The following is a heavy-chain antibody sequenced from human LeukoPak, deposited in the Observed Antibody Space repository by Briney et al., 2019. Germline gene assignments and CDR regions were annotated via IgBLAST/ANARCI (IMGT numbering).Heavy chain of an antibody. CDR1: GFTFSTYW. J-gene: IGHJ4*02. Sequence: PGGSLRLSGEASGFTFSTYWMSWVGKAPGKGLEWVANIKEDGSEKYYGDSVKGRFTISRDNAKNSLYLHMNSLRAEDTAVYYCARDSSGYQWGQGTLVTVSS. CDR3: ARDSSGYQ. CDR2: IKEDGSEK. V-gene: IGHV3-7*01. D-gene: IGHD3-22*01.